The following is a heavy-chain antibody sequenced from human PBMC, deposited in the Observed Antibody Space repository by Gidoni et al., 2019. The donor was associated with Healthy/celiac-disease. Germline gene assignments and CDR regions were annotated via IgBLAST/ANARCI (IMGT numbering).Heavy chain of an antibody. CDR3: ARDIDSYGYAACDY. CDR2: ISYDGSNK. D-gene: IGHD5-18*01. CDR1: GFTFSSYA. J-gene: IGHJ4*02. Sequence: QVQLVESGGGVVQPGRSLRLSCAASGFTFSSYAMHWVRQAPGKGLEWVAVISYDGSNKYYADSVKGRFTISRDNSKNTLYLQMNSLRAEDTAVYYCARDIDSYGYAACDYWGQGTLVTVSS. V-gene: IGHV3-30-3*01.